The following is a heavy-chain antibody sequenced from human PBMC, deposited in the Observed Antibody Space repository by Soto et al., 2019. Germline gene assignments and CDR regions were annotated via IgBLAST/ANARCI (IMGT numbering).Heavy chain of an antibody. CDR1: GGTFSSYA. D-gene: IGHD6-6*01. V-gene: IGHV1-69*12. Sequence: QVQLVQSGAEVKKPGSSVKVSCKASGGTFSSYAISWVRQAPGQGLEWMGGIIPIFGTANYAQKFQGRVTITADESTSTAYMELSSLRSEDTAVYYCARGPFPEYSISSRSRWFDPWGQGTLVTVSS. CDR2: IIPIFGTA. CDR3: ARGPFPEYSISSRSRWFDP. J-gene: IGHJ5*02.